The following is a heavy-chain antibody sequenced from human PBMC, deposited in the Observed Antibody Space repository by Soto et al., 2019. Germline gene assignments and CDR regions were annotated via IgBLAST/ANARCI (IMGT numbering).Heavy chain of an antibody. Sequence: SETLSLTCAVYGGSFSGYYWSWIRQPPGKGLEWIGEINHSGSTNYNPSLKSRVTISVDTSKNQFSLKLSSVTAADTAMYYCAGEYRRWSNYYGSGEIENYYYYMDVWGKGTTVTVSS. J-gene: IGHJ6*03. CDR3: AGEYRRWSNYYGSGEIENYYYYMDV. V-gene: IGHV4-34*01. CDR2: INHSGST. CDR1: GGSFSGYY. D-gene: IGHD3-10*01.